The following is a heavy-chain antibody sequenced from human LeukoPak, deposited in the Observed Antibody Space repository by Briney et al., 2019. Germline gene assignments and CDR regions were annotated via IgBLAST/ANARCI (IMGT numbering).Heavy chain of an antibody. Sequence: PSETLSLTCGVYGGTFGGYYWSWIRQPPGKGLEWIGEINHSGSTNYNPSLKSRVTISVDTSKNQFSLKLSSVTAADTAVYYCARGSGQWELLVFDIWGQGTMVTVSS. CDR1: GGTFGGYY. D-gene: IGHD1-26*01. CDR3: ARGSGQWELLVFDI. V-gene: IGHV4-34*01. CDR2: INHSGST. J-gene: IGHJ3*02.